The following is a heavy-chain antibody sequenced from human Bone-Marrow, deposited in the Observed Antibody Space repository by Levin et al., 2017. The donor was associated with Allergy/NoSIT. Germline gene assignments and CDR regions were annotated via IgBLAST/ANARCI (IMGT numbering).Heavy chain of an antibody. J-gene: IGHJ4*02. D-gene: IGHD6-6*01. Sequence: SETLSLTCTVSGGSISSSSYYWGWIRQPPGKGLEWIGSIYYSGSTYYNPSLKSRVTISVDTSKNQFSLKLSSVTAADTAVYYCARQGVAARRIAYFDYWGQGTLVTVSS. CDR2: IYYSGST. V-gene: IGHV4-39*01. CDR1: GGSISSSSYY. CDR3: ARQGVAARRIAYFDY.